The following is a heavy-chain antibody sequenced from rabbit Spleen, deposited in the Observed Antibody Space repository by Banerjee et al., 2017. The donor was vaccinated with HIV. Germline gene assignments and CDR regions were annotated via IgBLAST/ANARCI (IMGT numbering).Heavy chain of an antibody. V-gene: IGHV1S45*01. J-gene: IGHJ6*01. CDR3: ARDTGTSFSTYGMDL. CDR1: GIDFSSYNF. D-gene: IGHD8-1*01. Sequence: QQKLVESGGGLVKPGASLTLTCKASGIDFSSYNFICWVRQAPGKGLEWIACIDIGSRDFTYSASWAKGRFTISKTSSTTVTLQMTSLTVADTATYFCARDTGTSFSTYGMDLWGPGTLVTVS. CDR2: IDIGSRDFT.